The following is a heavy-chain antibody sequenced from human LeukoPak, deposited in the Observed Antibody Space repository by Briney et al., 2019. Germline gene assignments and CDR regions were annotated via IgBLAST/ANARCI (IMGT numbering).Heavy chain of an antibody. D-gene: IGHD6-19*01. CDR1: GGSISSGSYD. CDR3: ARDLTAYSSGWYLGWFDP. CDR2: IYTSGST. J-gene: IGHJ5*02. V-gene: IGHV4-61*02. Sequence: SETLSLTCTVSGGSISSGSYDWSWIRQPAGKGLEWIGRIYTSGSTNYNPSLKSRVTISVDTSKNQFSLKLSSVTAADTAVYYCARDLTAYSSGWYLGWFDPWGQGTLVTVSS.